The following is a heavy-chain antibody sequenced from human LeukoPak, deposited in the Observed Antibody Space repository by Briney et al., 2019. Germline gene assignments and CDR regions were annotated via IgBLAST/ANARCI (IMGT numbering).Heavy chain of an antibody. CDR2: IYHSGST. CDR3: ASIHYYDSSHWFDP. D-gene: IGHD3-22*01. Sequence: SETLSLTCAVSGGSISSGGYSWSWIRQPPGKGLEWIGYIYHSGSTYYNPSLKSRVTISVDRSKNQFSLKLSSVTAADTAVYYCASIHYYDSSHWFDPWGQGTLVTVSS. J-gene: IGHJ5*02. CDR1: GGSISSGGYS. V-gene: IGHV4-30-2*01.